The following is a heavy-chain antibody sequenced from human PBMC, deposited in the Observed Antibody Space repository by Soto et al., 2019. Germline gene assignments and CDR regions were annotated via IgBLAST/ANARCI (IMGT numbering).Heavy chain of an antibody. J-gene: IGHJ6*03. D-gene: IGHD2-2*01. CDR2: IYYSGST. Sequence: QVQLQESGPGLVKPSETLSLTCTVSGDSISSYYWSWIRQPPGKGLEWIGYIYYSGSTNYNPSLKSRVTISVDTSKNQFSLKLSSVTAADTAVYYCARDSSSTSCYLWDSCYYYMDVWGKGTTVTVSS. CDR1: GDSISSYY. V-gene: IGHV4-59*01. CDR3: ARDSSSTSCYLWDSCYYYMDV.